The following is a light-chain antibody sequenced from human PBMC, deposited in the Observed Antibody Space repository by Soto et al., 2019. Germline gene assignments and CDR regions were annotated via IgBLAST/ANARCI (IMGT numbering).Light chain of an antibody. CDR3: CSRTSTITYV. J-gene: IGLJ1*01. CDR2: EVS. Sequence: QSALTQPASVSGSPGQSITVSCTGSSTDIGAYKYVSWYQHHPGEAPKLIIYEVSNRPSGVSNRFSGSKSGNTASLTISGLQADDEADYYCCSRTSTITYVFGSGTKLTVL. V-gene: IGLV2-14*01. CDR1: STDIGAYKY.